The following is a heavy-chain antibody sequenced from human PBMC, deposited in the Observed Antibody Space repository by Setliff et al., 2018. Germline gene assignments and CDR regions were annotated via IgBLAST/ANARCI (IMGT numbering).Heavy chain of an antibody. Sequence: SETLSLTCSVSGGSISSGSDYWTWIRQPAGKGLEWIGHIYTSGSTNYNPSLKSRVTMSVDTSMNQFSLNLNSVTAADTAVYYCARDRTYYASGTYTRWFDYWGQGTLVTVSS. CDR3: ARDRTYYASGTYTRWFDY. CDR1: GGSISSGSDY. CDR2: IYTSGST. D-gene: IGHD3-10*01. J-gene: IGHJ4*02. V-gene: IGHV4-61*09.